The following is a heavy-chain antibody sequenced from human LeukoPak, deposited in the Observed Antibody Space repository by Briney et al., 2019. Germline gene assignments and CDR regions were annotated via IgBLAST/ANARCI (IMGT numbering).Heavy chain of an antibody. CDR3: ARWMTTVITPDY. D-gene: IGHD4-11*01. Sequence: ASVKVSCKASVYTFTVYYLHWVRQAPGQGLEWMGWINLNSGGTNYAQKFQGRVTMTRDTSISTAYMELSRLRSDDTAVYYCARWMTTVITPDYWGQGTLVTVSS. CDR2: INLNSGGT. V-gene: IGHV1-2*02. J-gene: IGHJ4*02. CDR1: VYTFTVYY.